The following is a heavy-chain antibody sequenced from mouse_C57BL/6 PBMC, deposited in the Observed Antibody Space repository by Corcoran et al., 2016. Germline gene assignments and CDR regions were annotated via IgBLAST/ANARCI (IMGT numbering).Heavy chain of an antibody. CDR2: INPNNGGT. Sequence: EVQLQQSGPELVKPGASVKISCKASGYTFTDYYMNWVKQSHGKSLEWIGDINPNNGGTSYNQKFKGKATLTVDKSARTAYMELRSLTSEDSAVYYCARWDSNYYYAMDYWGQGTSVTVSS. D-gene: IGHD2-5*01. CDR3: ARWDSNYYYAMDY. V-gene: IGHV1-26*01. J-gene: IGHJ4*01. CDR1: GYTFTDYY.